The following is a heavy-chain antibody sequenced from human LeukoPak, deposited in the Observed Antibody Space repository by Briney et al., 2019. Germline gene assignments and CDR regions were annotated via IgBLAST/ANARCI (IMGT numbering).Heavy chain of an antibody. J-gene: IGHJ3*02. Sequence: PSETLSLTCTVSGGSISSGSYYWSWIRQPTGKGLEWIGRIYTSGSTNYNPSLKSRVTISVDTSKNQFSLKLSSVTAADTAVYYCARDGSRFLEWPQFDIWGQGTMVTVSS. D-gene: IGHD3-3*01. V-gene: IGHV4-61*02. CDR1: GGSISSGSYY. CDR3: ARDGSRFLEWPQFDI. CDR2: IYTSGST.